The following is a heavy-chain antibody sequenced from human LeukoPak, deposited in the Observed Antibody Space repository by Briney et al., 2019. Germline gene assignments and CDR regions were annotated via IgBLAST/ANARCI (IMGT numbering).Heavy chain of an antibody. CDR2: INPNSGGT. CDR3: ARVRYYYYYYLDV. V-gene: IGHV1-2*02. J-gene: IGHJ6*03. Sequence: ASVKVSCKASGYTFTGYYMHWVRQAPGQGLEWMGWINPNSGGTNYAQKFQGRVTMTRDTSISTAYMELSRLRSDDTAVYYCARVRYYYYYYLDVWGKGTTVTVSS. CDR1: GYTFTGYY.